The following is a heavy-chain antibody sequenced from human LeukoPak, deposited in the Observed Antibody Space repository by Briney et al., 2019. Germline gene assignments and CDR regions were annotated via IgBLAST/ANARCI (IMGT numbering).Heavy chain of an antibody. D-gene: IGHD3-22*01. CDR1: GFTFSSSW. J-gene: IGHJ4*02. CDR3: ARETDYYDSSGYYFDY. Sequence: GGSLRLSCAASGFTFSSSWMSWVRQAPGKGLEWVTNIKPDGSEKYYVDSVKGRFTISRDNAKNSLYLQMNSLRAEDTAVYYCARETDYYDSSGYYFDYWGQGTLVTVSS. V-gene: IGHV3-7*01. CDR2: IKPDGSEK.